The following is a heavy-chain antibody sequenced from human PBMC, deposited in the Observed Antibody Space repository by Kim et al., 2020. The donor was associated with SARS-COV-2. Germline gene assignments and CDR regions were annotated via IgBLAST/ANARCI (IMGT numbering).Heavy chain of an antibody. CDR1: GYSFTSYW. J-gene: IGHJ4*02. Sequence: GESLKISCKGSGYSFTSYWIGWVRQMPGKGLEWMGIIYPGDSDTRYRPCFQGQVTISADKSISTAYLQWSSLQASDTAMYYCARRRSGPPAALDYWGQGTLVTVSS. CDR3: ARRRSGPPAALDY. D-gene: IGHD3-3*01. V-gene: IGHV5-51*01. CDR2: IYPGDSDT.